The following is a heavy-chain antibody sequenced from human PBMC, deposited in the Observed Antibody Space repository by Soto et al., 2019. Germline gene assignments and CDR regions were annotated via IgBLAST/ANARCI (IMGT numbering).Heavy chain of an antibody. CDR3: ARPGYKSRKALDS. J-gene: IGHJ4*02. CDR2: INSDGTDR. V-gene: IGHV3-74*01. D-gene: IGHD3-22*01. Sequence: EVELVESGGGLVQPGGSLRLTCITSGFDFSSYWMHWVRQAPGKGLEWVSRINSDGTDRDYACAVKGRFTISRDNAENTLSLQMNYMRAEDTAMYYCARPGYKSRKALDSWGQGTQVTASS. CDR1: GFDFSSYW.